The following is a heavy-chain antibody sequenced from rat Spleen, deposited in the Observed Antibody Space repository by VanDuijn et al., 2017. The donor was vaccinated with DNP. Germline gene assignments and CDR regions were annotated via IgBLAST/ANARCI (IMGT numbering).Heavy chain of an antibody. V-gene: IGHV5-22*01. J-gene: IGHJ2*01. D-gene: IGHD1-4*01. CDR3: ARHVLPLRVWDY. CDR1: GFTFSDYY. Sequence: EVQLVESGGGLVQPGRSLKLSCTASGFTFSDYYMAWVRQAPTMGLEWVAYIPFDGGNTYYKDSVKGRFTISRDNVKNTLYLQMNSLRSEDMATYYCARHVLPLRVWDYWGQGVMVTVS. CDR2: IPFDGGNT.